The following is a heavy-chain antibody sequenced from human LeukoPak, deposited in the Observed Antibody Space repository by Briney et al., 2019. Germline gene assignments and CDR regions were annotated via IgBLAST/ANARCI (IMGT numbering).Heavy chain of an antibody. CDR2: IYSGGST. Sequence: GGSLRLSCAASGFTVSSNYMSWVRQAPGKGLEWVPVIYSGGSTYYADSVKGRFTISRDNSKNTLYLQMNSLRAEDTAVYYCARDRDYDSSGYYYNDYWGQGTLVTVSS. CDR3: ARDRDYDSSGYYYNDY. J-gene: IGHJ4*02. V-gene: IGHV3-66*02. CDR1: GFTVSSNY. D-gene: IGHD3-22*01.